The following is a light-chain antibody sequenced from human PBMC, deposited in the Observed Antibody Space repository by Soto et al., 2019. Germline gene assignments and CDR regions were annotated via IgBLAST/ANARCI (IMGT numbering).Light chain of an antibody. CDR2: KAS. J-gene: IGKJ4*01. V-gene: IGKV1-5*03. CDR1: QSISSW. Sequence: DIQMTQSPSTLSASTGDRVNITCRASQSISSWLAWYQQKPGKAPKVLIYKASNLESGVPSRFSGSGSETEFTLTISSLQPDDFATYYCQQYNVYSTFGGGTKVDIK. CDR3: QQYNVYST.